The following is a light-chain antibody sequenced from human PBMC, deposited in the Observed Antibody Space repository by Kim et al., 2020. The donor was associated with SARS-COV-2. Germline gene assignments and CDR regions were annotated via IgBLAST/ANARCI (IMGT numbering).Light chain of an antibody. Sequence: SASAVHEVPITCRDIQGISHYSSRFRQKPGKAPKSLIYAASVFQSGVPSKFSGSRSGTDFTLTISSLQPEDFATYYCQQYNNDPYTFGQGTKLEI. J-gene: IGKJ2*01. CDR3: QQYNNDPYT. CDR1: QGISHY. V-gene: IGKV1-16*02. CDR2: AAS.